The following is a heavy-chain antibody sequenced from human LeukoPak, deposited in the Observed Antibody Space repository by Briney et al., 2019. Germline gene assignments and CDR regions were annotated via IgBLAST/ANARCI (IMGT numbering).Heavy chain of an antibody. Sequence: PSETLSLTCAVYGGSFSGYYWSWIRQPPGKGLEWIGEINHSGSTNYNPSLKSRVTISVDTSKNQFSLKLSSVTAADTAVYYCARNVRGQRFYYYYMDVWGKETTVTLSS. CDR1: GGSFSGYY. V-gene: IGHV4-34*01. CDR3: ARNVRGQRFYYYYMDV. D-gene: IGHD3-16*01. J-gene: IGHJ6*03. CDR2: INHSGST.